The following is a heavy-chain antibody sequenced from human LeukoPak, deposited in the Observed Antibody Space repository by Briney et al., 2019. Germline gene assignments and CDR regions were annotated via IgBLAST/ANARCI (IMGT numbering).Heavy chain of an antibody. D-gene: IGHD6-19*01. J-gene: IGHJ4*02. CDR2: IIPIFGTA. Sequence: ASVKVSCKASGGTFSSYAISWVRQAPGQGLEWMGGIIPIFGTANCAQKFQGRVTITADESTSTAYMELSSLRSEDTAVYYCAREASVAADPLAYWGQGTLVTVSS. CDR1: GGTFSSYA. CDR3: AREASVAADPLAY. V-gene: IGHV1-69*01.